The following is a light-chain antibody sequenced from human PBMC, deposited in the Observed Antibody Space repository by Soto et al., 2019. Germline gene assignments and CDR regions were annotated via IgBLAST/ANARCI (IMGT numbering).Light chain of an antibody. CDR2: ATS. CDR3: QQCYRSPFT. J-gene: IGKJ4*01. Sequence: DIQMTQSPSSLSASVGDRVTITCRASQSISNYLNWYQQKPGRAPKLLVYATSRLQSGVPSRFGGRGSGTDFTLTISSLQPQDFATYYCQQCYRSPFTFGGGPRVAIK. CDR1: QSISNY. V-gene: IGKV1-39*01.